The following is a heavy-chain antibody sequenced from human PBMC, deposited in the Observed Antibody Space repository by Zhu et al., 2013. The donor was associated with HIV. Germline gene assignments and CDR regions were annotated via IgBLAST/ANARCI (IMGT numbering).Heavy chain of an antibody. CDR2: IIPILGIA. D-gene: IGHD2-15*01. CDR3: AREMSDIVVVVAARVVPNWFDP. Sequence: QVQLVQSGAEVKKPGSSVKVSCKASGGTFSSYTISWVRQAPGQGLEWMGRIIPILGIANYAQKFQGRVTITADKSTSTAYMELSSLRSEDTAVYYCAREMSDIVVVVAARVVPNWFDPWGEEPWSPSPQ. CDR1: GGTFSSYT. V-gene: IGHV1-69*08. J-gene: IGHJ5*02.